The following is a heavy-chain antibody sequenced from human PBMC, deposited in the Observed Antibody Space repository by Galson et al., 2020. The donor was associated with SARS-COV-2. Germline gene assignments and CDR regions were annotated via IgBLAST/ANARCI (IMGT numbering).Heavy chain of an antibody. CDR1: GGSISTSSDY. CDR2: ISYSGST. CDR3: ARRKYYNYYMDV. V-gene: IGHV4-39*01. Sequence: SETLSLTCTVSGGSISTSSDYWGWIRQPPGKGLEWIATISYSGSTYYNPSLKSRVMISVDKSKNQFSLRMDSVTAADTAVYYCARRKYYNYYMDVWGKGTTLTISS. J-gene: IGHJ6*03.